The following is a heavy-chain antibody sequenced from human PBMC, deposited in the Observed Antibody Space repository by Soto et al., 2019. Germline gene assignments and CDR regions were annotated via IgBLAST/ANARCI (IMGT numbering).Heavy chain of an antibody. Sequence: GGSLRLSCAASGFTFSSYAMHWVRQAPGKGLEWVAVISNDGSNKYYADSVKGRFTISRDNSKNTLYLQMNSLRAEDTAVYYCARDRNGAAAGVFDYWGQGTLVTVSS. CDR2: ISNDGSNK. CDR1: GFTFSSYA. CDR3: ARDRNGAAAGVFDY. J-gene: IGHJ4*02. D-gene: IGHD6-13*01. V-gene: IGHV3-30-3*01.